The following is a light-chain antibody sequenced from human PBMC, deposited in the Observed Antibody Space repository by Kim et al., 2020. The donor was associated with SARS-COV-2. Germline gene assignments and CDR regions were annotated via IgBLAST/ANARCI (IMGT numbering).Light chain of an antibody. V-gene: IGKV3-20*01. CDR3: QQYENSPWT. J-gene: IGKJ1*01. CDR2: GAS. CDR1: QSVSSMY. Sequence: IVLTQSPGTLSLSPGERATLSCRASQSVSSMYLAWYQQKPGQAPRLLIYGASSRATGIPDRFSGSGSGTDFTLTISRLESEDCAVYYCQQYENSPWTFGQGTKVDIK.